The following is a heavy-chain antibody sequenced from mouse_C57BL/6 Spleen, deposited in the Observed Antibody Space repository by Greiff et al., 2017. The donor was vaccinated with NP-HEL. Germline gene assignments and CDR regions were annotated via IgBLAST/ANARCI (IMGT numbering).Heavy chain of an antibody. D-gene: IGHD2-4*01. Sequence: VQLQQSGAELVKPGASVKISCKASGYTFTDYYINWVKQRPGQGLEWIGKIGPGSGSTYYNEKFKGKATLTADKSSSTAYMQLSSLTSEDSAVYFCASLYYDYDDYFDYWGQGTTLTVSS. V-gene: IGHV1-77*01. CDR3: ASLYYDYDDYFDY. CDR2: IGPGSGST. CDR1: GYTFTDYY. J-gene: IGHJ2*01.